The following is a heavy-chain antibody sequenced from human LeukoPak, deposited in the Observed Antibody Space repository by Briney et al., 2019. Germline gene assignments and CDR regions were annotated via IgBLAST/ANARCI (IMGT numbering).Heavy chain of an antibody. V-gene: IGHV3-7*01. CDR1: GFTFSSYD. D-gene: IGHD2-2*01. CDR2: IKKDGSEK. CDR3: AKSGGGYCSSTSCYWVGYYYYYMDV. J-gene: IGHJ6*03. Sequence: GGSLRLSCAAPGFTFSSYDMSWVRQAPGKGLEWVANIKKDGSEKYYVDSVKGRFTISRDNAKTSLYLQMNSLRAEDTAVYYCAKSGGGYCSSTSCYWVGYYYYYMDVWGKGTTVTISS.